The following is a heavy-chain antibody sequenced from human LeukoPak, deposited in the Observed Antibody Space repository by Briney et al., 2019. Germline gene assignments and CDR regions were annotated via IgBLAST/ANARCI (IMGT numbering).Heavy chain of an antibody. CDR2: INPNSGGT. J-gene: IGHJ4*02. CDR1: GYIFTGYY. V-gene: IGHV1-2*04. Sequence: ASVKVSCKASGYIFTGYYMHWVRQAPGQGLEWMGWINPNSGGTNYAQKFQGWVTMTRDTSISTAYMELSRLRSDDTAVYYCAREDSSGYYSFDYWGQGTLVTVSS. CDR3: AREDSSGYYSFDY. D-gene: IGHD3-22*01.